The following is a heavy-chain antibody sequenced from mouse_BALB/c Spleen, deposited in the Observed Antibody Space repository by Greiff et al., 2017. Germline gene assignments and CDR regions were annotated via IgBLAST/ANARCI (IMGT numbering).Heavy chain of an antibody. Sequence: EVQLVESGGGLVKPGGSLKLSCAASGFTFSSYAMSWVRQSPEKRLEWVAEISSGGSYTYYPDTVTGRFTISRDNAKNTLYLEMSSLRSEDTAMYYCARDRGLRYYAMDYWGQGTSVTVSS. J-gene: IGHJ4*01. CDR3: ARDRGLRYYAMDY. CDR1: GFTFSSYA. V-gene: IGHV5-9-4*01. CDR2: ISSGGSYT. D-gene: IGHD2-2*01.